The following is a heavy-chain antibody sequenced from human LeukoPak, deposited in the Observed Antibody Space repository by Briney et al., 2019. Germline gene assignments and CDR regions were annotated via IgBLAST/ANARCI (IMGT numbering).Heavy chain of an antibody. CDR3: ASVGIAVAPSDAFDI. J-gene: IGHJ3*02. Sequence: GGSLRLSCAASGFTFSSYWMHWVRQAPGKGLVWVSRINSDVSSTSYADSVKGRFTISRDNAKNTLYLQMHSLRAEDTAVYYCASVGIAVAPSDAFDIWGQGTMVTVSS. CDR1: GFTFSSYW. D-gene: IGHD6-19*01. CDR2: INSDVSST. V-gene: IGHV3-74*01.